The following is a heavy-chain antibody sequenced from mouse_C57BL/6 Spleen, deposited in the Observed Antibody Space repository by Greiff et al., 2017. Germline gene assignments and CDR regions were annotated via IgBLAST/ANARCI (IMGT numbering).Heavy chain of an antibody. CDR1: GYTFTSYG. J-gene: IGHJ2*01. D-gene: IGHD1-1*01. Sequence: VQLQQSGAELARPGASVKLSCKASGYTFTSYGISWVKQRTGQGLEWIGEIYPRSGNTYYNEKFKGKATLTAEKSSSTAYMELRSLTSEDSAVYFCARGYYGSSYDYFDYWGQGTTLTVSS. CDR2: IYPRSGNT. V-gene: IGHV1-81*01. CDR3: ARGYYGSSYDYFDY.